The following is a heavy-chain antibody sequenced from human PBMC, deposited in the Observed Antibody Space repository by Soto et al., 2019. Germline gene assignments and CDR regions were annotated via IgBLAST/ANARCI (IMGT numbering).Heavy chain of an antibody. J-gene: IGHJ6*02. CDR1: RYTFTGYY. V-gene: IGHV1-2*04. CDR2: INPNSGGT. CDR3: ARGMDFWSGYPYYYYYYGMDV. D-gene: IGHD3-3*01. Sequence: ASVKVSCKASRYTFTGYYMHWVRQAPGQGLEWMGWINPNSGGTNYAQKFQGWVTMTRDTSISTAYMELSRLRSDDTAVYYCARGMDFWSGYPYYYYYYGMDVWGQGTTVTVSS.